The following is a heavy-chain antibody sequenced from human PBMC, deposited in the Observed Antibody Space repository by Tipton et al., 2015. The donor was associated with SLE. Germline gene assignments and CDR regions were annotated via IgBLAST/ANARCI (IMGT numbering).Heavy chain of an antibody. V-gene: IGHV4-34*01. Sequence: TLSLTCAVYAGSISGYYWSWIRQPPGKGLEWIGEINLSGNTNYNPSLKSRVTISVDRSKNQFSLKLSSVTAADTAVYYCASHLPDSGLDYFDYWGQGTLVTVSS. CDR2: INLSGNT. D-gene: IGHD5-12*01. CDR1: AGSISGYY. J-gene: IGHJ4*02. CDR3: ASHLPDSGLDYFDY.